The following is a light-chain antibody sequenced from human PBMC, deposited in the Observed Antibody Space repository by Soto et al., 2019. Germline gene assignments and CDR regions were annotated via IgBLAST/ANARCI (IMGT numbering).Light chain of an antibody. CDR2: MAS. J-gene: IGKJ1*01. Sequence: DIQMTQSPSTLSASIGDRVTITCRASQSISSWLAWYQQKPGKAPKLLIYMASNLQSGVPSRFSGSGSGTEFTLTISSLQPDDFATYYCQHSNDSSRIFGQGPKVEIK. V-gene: IGKV1-5*03. CDR1: QSISSW. CDR3: QHSNDSSRI.